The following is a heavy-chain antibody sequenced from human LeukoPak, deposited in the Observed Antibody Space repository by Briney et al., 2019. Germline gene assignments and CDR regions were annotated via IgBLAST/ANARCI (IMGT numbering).Heavy chain of an antibody. CDR1: GFTFSSYG. CDR3: ARELNYYYYYGMDV. J-gene: IGHJ6*02. CDR2: ISYDGSNK. D-gene: IGHD1-7*01. Sequence: GGSLRLSCAASGFTFSSYGMHLVRQAPGKGLEWVAVISYDGSNKYYADSVKGRFTISRDNSKNTLYLQMNSLRAEDTAVYYCARELNYYYYYGMDVWGQGTTVTVSS. V-gene: IGHV3-30*03.